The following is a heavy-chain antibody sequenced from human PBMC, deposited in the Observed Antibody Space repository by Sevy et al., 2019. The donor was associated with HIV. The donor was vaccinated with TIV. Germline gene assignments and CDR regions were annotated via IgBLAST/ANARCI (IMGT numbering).Heavy chain of an antibody. CDR2: LSFGCGKI. CDR3: ARQGCTIPHDY. Sequence: GESLKISCAASGFAFYDYSMSWIRQAPGKGLEWVATLSFGCGKINYADSVKGRFTISRDNSKNSFYLQMDNLRVEDTALYYCARQGCTIPHDYWGHGTRVTVSS. D-gene: IGHD2-2*02. J-gene: IGHJ4*01. CDR1: GFAFYDYS. V-gene: IGHV3-23*01.